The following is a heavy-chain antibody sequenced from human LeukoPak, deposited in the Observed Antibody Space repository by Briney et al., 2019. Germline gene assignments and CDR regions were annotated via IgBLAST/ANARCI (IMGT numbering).Heavy chain of an antibody. J-gene: IGHJ3*02. CDR1: GFTFSSYG. CDR3: ARDPTPPLMVYGHDAFDI. D-gene: IGHD2-8*01. Sequence: GGSLRLSCAASGFTFSSYGMHWVRQAPGKGLEWVAVIWYDGSNKYYADSVKGRFTISRDNSKNTLYLQMNSLRAEDTAVYYCARDPTPPLMVYGHDAFDIWGQGTMVTVSS. CDR2: IWYDGSNK. V-gene: IGHV3-30*19.